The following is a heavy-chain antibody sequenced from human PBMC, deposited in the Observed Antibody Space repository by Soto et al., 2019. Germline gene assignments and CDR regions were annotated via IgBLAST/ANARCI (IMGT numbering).Heavy chain of an antibody. D-gene: IGHD2-2*01. Sequence: ASVKVSCKASGYTFTSYDINWVRQATGQGLEWMGWMNPESRNTGYAQKFQGRVTMTRDTSISTAYMELTSLRSEDTAVYYCARFVRHQLPTIDFWGQGTMVTVYS. CDR3: ARFVRHQLPTIDF. V-gene: IGHV1-8*01. CDR1: GYTFTSYD. CDR2: MNPESRNT. J-gene: IGHJ4*02.